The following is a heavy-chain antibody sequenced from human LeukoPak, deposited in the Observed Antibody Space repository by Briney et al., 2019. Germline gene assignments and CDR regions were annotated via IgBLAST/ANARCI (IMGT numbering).Heavy chain of an antibody. V-gene: IGHV1-2*02. CDR2: INPNSGCT. Sequence: GASVTVSCKASGYAFTGYYMHWVRQAPGQGLGWMGWINPNSGCTNYAQKFQGRVTMTRDTSISTAYMELSRLRSDDTAVYYCAGSSSSLNLLDYWGQGTLVTVSS. CDR1: GYAFTGYY. J-gene: IGHJ4*02. CDR3: AGSSSSLNLLDY. D-gene: IGHD6-13*01.